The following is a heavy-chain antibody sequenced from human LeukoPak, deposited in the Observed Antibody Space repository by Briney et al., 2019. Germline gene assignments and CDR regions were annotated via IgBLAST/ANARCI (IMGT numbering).Heavy chain of an antibody. J-gene: IGHJ3*02. D-gene: IGHD5-24*01. CDR2: ISSSSSYI. V-gene: IGHV3-21*01. Sequence: GGSLRLSCAASGFTFSSYSMNWVRQAPGKGLEWVSSISSSSSYIYYADSVKGRFTISRDNAKNSLYLQMNSLRAEDTAVYYCAKLPVEMATIFAFDIWGQGTMVTVSS. CDR1: GFTFSSYS. CDR3: AKLPVEMATIFAFDI.